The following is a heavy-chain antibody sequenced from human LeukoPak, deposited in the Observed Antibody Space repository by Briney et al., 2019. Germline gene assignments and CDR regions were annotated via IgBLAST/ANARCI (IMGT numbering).Heavy chain of an antibody. CDR1: GFTFSSYG. V-gene: IGHV3-30*03. Sequence: PGRSLRLSCAASGFTFSSYGMHWVRQAPGKGLEWVAVISYDGSNKYYADSVKGRFTISRDNAKNSLYLRMNSLRAEDTAVYYCARALWFGETFPAYWGQGTLVTVSS. J-gene: IGHJ4*02. D-gene: IGHD3-10*01. CDR2: ISYDGSNK. CDR3: ARALWFGETFPAY.